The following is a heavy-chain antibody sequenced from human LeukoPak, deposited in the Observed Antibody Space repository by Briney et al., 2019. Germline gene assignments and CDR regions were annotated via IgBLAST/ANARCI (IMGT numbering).Heavy chain of an antibody. Sequence: GGSLRLSCAASGFTFSSYSMNWVRQTPGKGLEWLSYISGSGSTKYYADSVKGRITISRDNTKNSLYLQMNSLRAEDTAVYYCARSFTWFGERGNFDYWGQGTLVTVSS. J-gene: IGHJ4*02. CDR2: ISGSGSTK. CDR3: ARSFTWFGERGNFDY. CDR1: GFTFSSYS. V-gene: IGHV3-48*04. D-gene: IGHD3-10*01.